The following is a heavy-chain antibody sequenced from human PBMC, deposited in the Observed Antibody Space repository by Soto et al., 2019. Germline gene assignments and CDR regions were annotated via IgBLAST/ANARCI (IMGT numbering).Heavy chain of an antibody. CDR3: ARHGYNYGGGYFDY. J-gene: IGHJ4*02. CDR1: GVTVSSNY. Sequence: EVQLVESGGGLVQPGGSLRLSCAASGVTVSSNYMSWVRQAPGKGLEWVSVIYSGGSTYYADSVKGRFTISRDNSNTTQYLQRNSRRAEDTAVYYCARHGYNYGGGYFDYWGQGTLVTVSS. V-gene: IGHV3-66*04. D-gene: IGHD5-18*01. CDR2: IYSGGST.